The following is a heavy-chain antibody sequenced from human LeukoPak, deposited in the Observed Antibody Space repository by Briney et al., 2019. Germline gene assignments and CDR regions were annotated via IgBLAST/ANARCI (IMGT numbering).Heavy chain of an antibody. CDR1: GGTFSSYA. D-gene: IGHD2-15*01. J-gene: IGHJ6*04. V-gene: IGHV1-69*06. CDR2: IIPIFGTA. Sequence: SVKVSCKASGGTFSSYAISWVRQAPGQGLEWMGGIIPIFGTANYAQKFQGRVTITADKSTSTAYMELSSLRSEDTAVYYCARAANPCSGGSYYYYGMDVWGKGTTVTVSS. CDR3: ARAANPCSGGSYYYYGMDV.